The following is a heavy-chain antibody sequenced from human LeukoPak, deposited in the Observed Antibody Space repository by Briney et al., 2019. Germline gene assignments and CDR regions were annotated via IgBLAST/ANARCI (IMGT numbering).Heavy chain of an antibody. CDR1: GYTVSSNY. CDR2: IYSGGST. J-gene: IGHJ4*02. D-gene: IGHD5-12*01. CDR3: ARDVSYNGGYVY. V-gene: IGHV3-53*01. Sequence: GGSLRLSCAVSGYTVSSNYMSWVRQAPGKGLEWVSVIYSGGSTYYADSVKGRFTISRDNSKNMLYLQMNSLRAEDTAVYYCARDVSYNGGYVYWGQGTLVTVSS.